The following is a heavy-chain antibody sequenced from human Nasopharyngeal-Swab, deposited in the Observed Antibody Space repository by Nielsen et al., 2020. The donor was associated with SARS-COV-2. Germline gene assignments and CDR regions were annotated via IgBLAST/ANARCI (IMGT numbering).Heavy chain of an antibody. CDR1: GFTFSSYS. J-gene: IGHJ3*02. D-gene: IGHD3-10*01. CDR2: ISSSSSYI. CDR3: AKDLLWFGELSNDAFDI. V-gene: IGHV3-21*04. Sequence: GESLKISCAASGFTFSSYSMNWVRQAPGKGLEWVSSISSSSSYIYYADSVKGRFTISRDNAKNSLYLQMNSLRAEDTALYYCAKDLLWFGELSNDAFDIWGQGTMVTVSS.